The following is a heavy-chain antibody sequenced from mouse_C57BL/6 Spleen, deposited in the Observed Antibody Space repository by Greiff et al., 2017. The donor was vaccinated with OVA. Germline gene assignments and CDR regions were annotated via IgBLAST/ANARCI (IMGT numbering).Heavy chain of an antibody. CDR2: IYPGSGNT. V-gene: IGHV1-84*01. CDR3: ARLNYGSSPYYAMDY. J-gene: IGHJ4*01. CDR1: GYTFTDYY. D-gene: IGHD1-1*01. Sequence: LVESGPELVKPGASVKISCKASGYTFTDYYINWVKQRPGQGLEWIGWIYPGSGNTKYNEKFKGKATLTVDTSSSTAYMQLSSLTSEDSAVYFCARLNYGSSPYYAMDYWGQGTSVTVSS.